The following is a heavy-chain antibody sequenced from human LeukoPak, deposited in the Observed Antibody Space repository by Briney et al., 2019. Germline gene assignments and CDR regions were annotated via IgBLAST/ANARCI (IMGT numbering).Heavy chain of an antibody. Sequence: GGSLRLSCAASGFTFSDYWMTWVRQAPGKGLEWLANIRQDGGEAFYVDSMKGRFTISRDNAKNSLYLQMSSLRDEDTAVYYCASLRSSYWGQGTLVTASS. CDR2: IRQDGGEA. CDR1: GFTFSDYW. CDR3: ASLRSSY. V-gene: IGHV3-7*01. J-gene: IGHJ4*02.